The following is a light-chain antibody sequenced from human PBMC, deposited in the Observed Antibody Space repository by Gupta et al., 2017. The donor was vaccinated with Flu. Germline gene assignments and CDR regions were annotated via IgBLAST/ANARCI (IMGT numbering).Light chain of an antibody. Sequence: QSVMTQPPSVSGAPGQRVTISCTGSSSNIGAGYDVHWYQQLPGTAPKLLIYGNSKRPSGVPYRFSVSKSGTSASLAITGLQAEDEADYYCQSYDSSLSGVVFGGGTKLTVL. V-gene: IGLV1-40*01. CDR1: SSNIGAGYD. CDR3: QSYDSSLSGVV. J-gene: IGLJ2*01. CDR2: GNS.